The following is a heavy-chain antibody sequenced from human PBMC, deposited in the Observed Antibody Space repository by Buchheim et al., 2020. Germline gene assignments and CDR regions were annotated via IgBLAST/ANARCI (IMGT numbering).Heavy chain of an antibody. CDR2: INHSGST. CDR1: GGSFSGYY. CDR3: ARKPITMVRGLARQNGMDV. D-gene: IGHD3-10*01. Sequence: QVQLQQWGAGLLKPSETLSLTCAVSGGSFSGYYWSWIRQPPGKGLEWIGEINHSGSTNYNPSLKSRVTISVDTSKNQFSLKLSSVTAADTAVYYCARKPITMVRGLARQNGMDVWGQGTT. J-gene: IGHJ6*02. V-gene: IGHV4-34*01.